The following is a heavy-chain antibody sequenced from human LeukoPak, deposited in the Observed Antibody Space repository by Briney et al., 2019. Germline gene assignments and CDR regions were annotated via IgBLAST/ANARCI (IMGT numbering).Heavy chain of an antibody. D-gene: IGHD3-3*01. CDR1: GFTFSDYY. CDR2: ISSSGSTI. Sequence: GGSLRLSCAASGFTFSDYYMSWIRQAPGKGLEWVSYISSSGSTIYYADSVKGRFTISRDNAKNSLYLQMNSLRAEDTAVYYCASGRLRFLEWLLSFWGQGTLVTVSS. J-gene: IGHJ4*02. CDR3: ASGRLRFLEWLLSF. V-gene: IGHV3-11*04.